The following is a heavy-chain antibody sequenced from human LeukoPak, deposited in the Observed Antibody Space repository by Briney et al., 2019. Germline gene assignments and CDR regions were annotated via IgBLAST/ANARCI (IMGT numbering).Heavy chain of an antibody. V-gene: IGHV4-30-4*08. Sequence: SETLSLTCTVSGGSISSGDYYWSWIRQPPGRGLECIGYIYYNGSSFYNPSLKSRVTISVDTSMNHVSLTLSSVTAADTAVYYCARGNNPYFFDYWGQGALVTVSS. CDR3: ARGNNPYFFDY. D-gene: IGHD2/OR15-2a*01. CDR1: GGSISSGDYY. J-gene: IGHJ4*02. CDR2: IYYNGSS.